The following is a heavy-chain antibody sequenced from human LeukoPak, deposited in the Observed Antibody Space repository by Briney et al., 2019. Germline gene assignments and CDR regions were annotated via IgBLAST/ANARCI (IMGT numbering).Heavy chain of an antibody. V-gene: IGHV4-59*11. CDR3: ARGTNDAFDI. D-gene: IGHD3-10*01. J-gene: IGHJ3*02. Sequence: PSETLSLTCTVYAGSISSHYWSWIRQPPGKGLEWIGYIYYSGSTNYNPSLKSRVTISVDTSKNQFSLKLSSVTAADTAVYYCARGTNDAFDIWGQGTMVTVSS. CDR2: IYYSGST. CDR1: AGSISSHY.